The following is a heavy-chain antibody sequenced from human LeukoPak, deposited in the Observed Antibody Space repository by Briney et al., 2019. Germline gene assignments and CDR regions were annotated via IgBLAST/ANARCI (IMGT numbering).Heavy chain of an antibody. CDR3: ARDNLGSSTSYYYYGMDV. V-gene: IGHV4-59*12. CDR1: GGSISNYY. Sequence: KPSGTPSLTRTVSGGSISNYYLSWIRQPPGEGLEGIWYVYYTGSTSYNPSLKSRVTTSGDTSKNQFSLKLSSVTAADTAVYYCARDNLGSSTSYYYYGMDVWGQGTTVTVSS. J-gene: IGHJ6*02. CDR2: VYYTGST. D-gene: IGHD2-2*01.